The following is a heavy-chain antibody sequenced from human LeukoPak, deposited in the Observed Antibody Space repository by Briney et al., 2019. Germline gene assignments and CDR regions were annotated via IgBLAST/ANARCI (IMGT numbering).Heavy chain of an antibody. CDR3: AKGKIAATPHFDY. CDR1: GFTFSSYG. V-gene: IGHV3-30*02. D-gene: IGHD6-13*01. Sequence: GGALRLSCAASGFTFSSYGMHLVRQAPGKGLEGVAFIRYDGSNKYYADSVKGRFTISRDNSKNTLYLQMNSLRAEDTAVYYCAKGKIAATPHFDYWGQGTLVTVSS. CDR2: IRYDGSNK. J-gene: IGHJ4*02.